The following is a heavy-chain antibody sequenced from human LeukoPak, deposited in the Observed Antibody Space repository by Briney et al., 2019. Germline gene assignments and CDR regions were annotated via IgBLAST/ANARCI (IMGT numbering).Heavy chain of an antibody. J-gene: IGHJ5*02. CDR2: ISSSSYI. CDR3: ARDASLYYYDSSGYYP. Sequence: GGSLRLSCAASGFTFSSYSMNWVRQAPGKGLEWVSSISSSSYIYYADSVKGRFTISRDNAKNSLYLQMNSLRAEDTAVYYCARDASLYYYDSSGYYPWGQGTLVTVSS. D-gene: IGHD3-22*01. V-gene: IGHV3-21*01. CDR1: GFTFSSYS.